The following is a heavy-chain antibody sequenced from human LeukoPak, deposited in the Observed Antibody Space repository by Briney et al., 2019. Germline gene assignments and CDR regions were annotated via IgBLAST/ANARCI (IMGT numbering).Heavy chain of an antibody. J-gene: IGHJ4*02. CDR1: GYSLTELS. CDR2: FDPEDGET. D-gene: IGHD3-22*01. V-gene: IGHV1-24*01. CDR3: ATHGPTGYYDDY. Sequence: ASVKVSCKVSGYSLTELSMHWVRQAPGKGPEWMGGFDPEDGETIYAQKFQGRVTMTEDTSTDTAYMELSSLRSEDTAVYYCATHGPTGYYDDYWGQGTLVTVSS.